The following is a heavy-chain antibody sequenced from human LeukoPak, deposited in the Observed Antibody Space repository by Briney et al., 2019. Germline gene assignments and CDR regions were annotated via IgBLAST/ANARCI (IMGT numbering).Heavy chain of an antibody. Sequence: GESLKISCKGSGYSFTTYWVAWGRQMPGKGLEGMGIIYPGDSDTRYSPSFQSQVTISADKSISTAYLQWSSLKASDTAMYYCARMTRTSLSPDYWGQGTLVTVSS. CDR3: ARMTRTSLSPDY. CDR1: GYSFTTYW. V-gene: IGHV5-51*01. J-gene: IGHJ4*02. CDR2: IYPGDSDT.